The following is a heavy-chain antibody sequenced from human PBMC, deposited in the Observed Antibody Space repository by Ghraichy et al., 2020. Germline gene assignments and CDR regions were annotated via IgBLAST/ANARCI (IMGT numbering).Heavy chain of an antibody. V-gene: IGHV3-23*01. D-gene: IGHD3-10*01. J-gene: IGHJ4*02. Sequence: GGSLRLSCAASGFSFSNFAMTWVRQAPGKGLEWVSAITGRSDTTYYADSVKGRFTISRDNSRSTLYVQMSSLRADDTAIYYCVKAWGNYGSESYDYFDYWAQETFVNVAP. CDR1: GFSFSNFA. CDR3: VKAWGNYGSESYDYFDY. CDR2: ITGRSDTT.